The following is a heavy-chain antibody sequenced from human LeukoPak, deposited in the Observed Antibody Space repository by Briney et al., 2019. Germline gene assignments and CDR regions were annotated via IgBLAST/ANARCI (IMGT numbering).Heavy chain of an antibody. D-gene: IGHD3-16*01. CDR1: GFTFSSYV. J-gene: IGHJ4*02. CDR3: AKWPEGAMDYFDY. CDR2: VSNSGGST. Sequence: PGGSLRLSCAASGFTFSSYVMSWVRQAPGKGLEWVSSVSNSGGSTYYADSVKGRFTISRDNSKNTLYLEMSSLRVEDTAIYYCAKWPEGAMDYFDYWGQGTLVTVSS. V-gene: IGHV3-23*01.